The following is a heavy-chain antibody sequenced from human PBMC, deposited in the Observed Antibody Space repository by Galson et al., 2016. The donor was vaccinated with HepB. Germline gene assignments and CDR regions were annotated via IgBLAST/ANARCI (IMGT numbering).Heavy chain of an antibody. D-gene: IGHD6-19*01. CDR1: GASISGTEYY. V-gene: IGHV4-39*01. CDR2: LYPSEGT. J-gene: IGHJ6*03. Sequence: TLSLTCSVSGASISGTEYYWGWIRQPPGRGLEWIGSLYPSEGTYYNPSLKSRVTISVDTSKNELSLRLNSVTAADTGVYYCATGIVVAGKYYYYYMDVWGKGTTVTVSS. CDR3: ATGIVVAGKYYYYYMDV.